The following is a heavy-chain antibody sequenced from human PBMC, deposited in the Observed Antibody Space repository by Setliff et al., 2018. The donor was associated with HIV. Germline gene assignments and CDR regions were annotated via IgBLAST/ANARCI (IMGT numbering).Heavy chain of an antibody. V-gene: IGHV4-59*12. J-gene: IGHJ6*02. D-gene: IGHD2-8*01. CDR3: ARAPSCADSWCYMYYYYYYGMDV. Sequence: LSETLSLTCAVSGGSMNNYYWTWIRQSPEKGLEWIGEIVDSGSTNYSPSLKSRVTISLDTSKKQFSLRLNSVTAADTGVYYCARAPSCADSWCYMYYYYYYGMDVWGLGTTVTVSS. CDR2: IVDSGST. CDR1: GGSMNNYY.